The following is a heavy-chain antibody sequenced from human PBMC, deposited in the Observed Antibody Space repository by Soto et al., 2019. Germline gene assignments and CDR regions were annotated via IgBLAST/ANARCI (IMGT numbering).Heavy chain of an antibody. Sequence: SEPMSLTCSVSGGSSSSYYWSWIRQPPGKGLEWIGYIYHSGNTYYNPSLKSRITMSVDTSKNQFSLKLSSVATADTAVYYCARRYCISTSCFDAFDIWGQGTMVTVSS. CDR1: GGSSSSYY. V-gene: IGHV4-59*06. J-gene: IGHJ3*02. D-gene: IGHD2-2*01. CDR3: ARRYCISTSCFDAFDI. CDR2: IYHSGNT.